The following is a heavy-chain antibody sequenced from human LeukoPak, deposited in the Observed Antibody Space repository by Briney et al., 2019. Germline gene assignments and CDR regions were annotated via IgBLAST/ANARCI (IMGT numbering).Heavy chain of an antibody. D-gene: IGHD3-22*01. CDR1: GFTFSSYG. V-gene: IGHV3-33*01. CDR3: ARDGGDSSGSTPYYFYY. J-gene: IGHJ4*02. CDR2: IWCDGSNK. Sequence: PGGSLRLSCAASGFTFSSYGMHWVRQAPGKGLEWVAVIWCDGSNKYYADSVKGRFTISRDNSKNTLYLQMNSLRAEDTAVYYCARDGGDSSGSTPYYFYYWGQGTLVTVSS.